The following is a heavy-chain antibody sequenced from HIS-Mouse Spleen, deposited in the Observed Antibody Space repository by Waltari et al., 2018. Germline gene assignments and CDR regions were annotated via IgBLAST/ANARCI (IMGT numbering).Heavy chain of an antibody. CDR2: IYYSGST. CDR1: GGSIRSSSDY. V-gene: IGHV4-39*07. D-gene: IGHD6-13*01. CDR3: AREIPYSSSWYDWYFDL. J-gene: IGHJ2*01. Sequence: QLQLQESGPGLVKPSETLSLTCTVSGGSIRSSSDYWGWIRQPPGKGLAWIGSIYYSGSTYYNPSLKSRVTISVDTSKNQFSLKLSSVTAADTAVYYCAREIPYSSSWYDWYFDLWGRGTLVTVSS.